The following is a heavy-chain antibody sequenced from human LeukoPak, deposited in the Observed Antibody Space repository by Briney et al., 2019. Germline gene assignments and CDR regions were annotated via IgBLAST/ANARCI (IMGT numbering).Heavy chain of an antibody. CDR2: ISGSGGNT. Sequence: QPGGALRLSCEASGFTFINYGMSWVRQAPGKGLEWVSGISGSGGNTYYADSAKGRFTISRDDSKNTLYLQMNSLRAEDTAVYYCAKGGWLEYWGQGTLVTVSS. CDR3: AKGGWLEY. CDR1: GFTFINYG. V-gene: IGHV3-23*01. J-gene: IGHJ4*02. D-gene: IGHD5-24*01.